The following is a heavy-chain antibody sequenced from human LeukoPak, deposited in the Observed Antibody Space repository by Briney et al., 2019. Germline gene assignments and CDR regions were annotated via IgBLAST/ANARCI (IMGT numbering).Heavy chain of an antibody. CDR1: GASISSGDYY. J-gene: IGHJ4*02. Sequence: PSETLSLTCTVSGASISSGDYYWGWIRQSPEKGLEWIGYIYYTETTYYNPSLKSRVTISVDTSKNQFSLKLSSVTAADTAVYYCAVSSGYYLRFDYWGQGTLVTVSS. D-gene: IGHD3-22*01. V-gene: IGHV4-30-4*01. CDR2: IYYTETT. CDR3: AVSSGYYLRFDY.